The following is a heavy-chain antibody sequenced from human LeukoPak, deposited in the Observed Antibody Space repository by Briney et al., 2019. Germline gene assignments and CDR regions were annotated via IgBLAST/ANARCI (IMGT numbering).Heavy chain of an antibody. J-gene: IGHJ4*02. CDR1: GGFVSNHH. Sequence: PSETLSLTCTVSGGFVSNHHWSWIRQPPGKGLEWIGYIYYSGSTNYNPSFRSRVAISVDTSKNQFSLKLSSVTAADTAVYYCATWGIAVAGTFDYWGQGTLVTVST. CDR2: IYYSGST. V-gene: IGHV4-59*08. CDR3: ATWGIAVAGTFDY. D-gene: IGHD6-19*01.